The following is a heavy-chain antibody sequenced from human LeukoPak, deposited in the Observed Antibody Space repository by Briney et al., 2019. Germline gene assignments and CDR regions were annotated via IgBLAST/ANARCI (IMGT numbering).Heavy chain of an antibody. Sequence: SETLSLTCAVYGGSFSGYYWSWIRQPPGKGLEWIGEINHSGSTNYNPSLKSRVTISVDTSKNQFSLKLSSVTAADTAVYYCARQWRFDPWGQGTLVTVSS. CDR3: ARQWRFDP. CDR2: INHSGST. V-gene: IGHV4-34*01. J-gene: IGHJ5*02. CDR1: GGSFSGYY. D-gene: IGHD2-8*01.